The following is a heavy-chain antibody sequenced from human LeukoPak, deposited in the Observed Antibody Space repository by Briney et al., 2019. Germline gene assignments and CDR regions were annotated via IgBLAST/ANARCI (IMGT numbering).Heavy chain of an antibody. Sequence: GGSLRLSCAASGFTFSSYWVHWVRQAPGKGLVWVSPINSDGSSTSYADSVKGRFTISRDNAKNTLSLQMNSLRAEDTAVYYCARVGGPNAFDIWGQGTMVIVSS. CDR1: GFTFSSYW. J-gene: IGHJ3*02. CDR2: INSDGSST. D-gene: IGHD1-26*01. V-gene: IGHV3-74*01. CDR3: ARVGGPNAFDI.